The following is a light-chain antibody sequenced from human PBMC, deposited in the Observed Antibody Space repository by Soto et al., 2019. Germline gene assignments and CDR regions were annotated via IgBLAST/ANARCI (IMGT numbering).Light chain of an antibody. CDR3: QSYDTSNVV. CDR2: EDN. V-gene: IGLV6-57*01. J-gene: IGLJ3*02. Sequence: NFMLTQPHSVSESPGKTVTISYTRSSGSIASKYVQWYQQRPGSSPTMMIYEDNKRPSGVPDRFSGSIDSSSNSASLTISGLQTEDEADYYCQSYDTSNVVFGRGTKVTVL. CDR1: SGSIASKY.